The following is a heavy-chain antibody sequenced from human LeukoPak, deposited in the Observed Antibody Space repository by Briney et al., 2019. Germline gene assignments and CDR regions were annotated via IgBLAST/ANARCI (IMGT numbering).Heavy chain of an antibody. V-gene: IGHV6-1*01. Sequence: SQTLSLTCAISGDSFSRNSAAWNWIRQSPSRGLEWLARANYRSKWYYDYAVSVKSRMSTNTDTSKNQFTLQLNSVTPEDTAVYYCVGCSGGSCHSGAFEIWGQGTMVTVSS. J-gene: IGHJ3*02. D-gene: IGHD2-15*01. CDR2: ANYRSKWYY. CDR3: VGCSGGSCHSGAFEI. CDR1: GDSFSRNSAA.